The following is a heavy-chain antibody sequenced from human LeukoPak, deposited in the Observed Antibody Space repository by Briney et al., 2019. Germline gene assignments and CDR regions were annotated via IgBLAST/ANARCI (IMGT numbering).Heavy chain of an antibody. CDR1: GYTFTSYG. CDR2: ISSYNGDT. CDR3: ARVGTDCSDGNCY. Sequence: ASVKVSCKASGYTFTSYGITWVRQAPGQGLEWMGWISSYNGDTKYAQKVQGRVTVTTDTSTSTAYMELRSLSLDDTAVYYCARVGTDCSDGNCYWGQGTLVTVSS. J-gene: IGHJ4*02. V-gene: IGHV1-18*01. D-gene: IGHD2-15*01.